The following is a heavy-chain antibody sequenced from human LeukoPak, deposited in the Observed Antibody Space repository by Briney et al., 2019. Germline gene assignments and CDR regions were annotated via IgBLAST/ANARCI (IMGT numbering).Heavy chain of an antibody. Sequence: SETLSLTCTVSGGSISSGSYYWGWIRQPPGKGLEWIGSIYYSGITHYKPSLKSRVTISADTSKNQFSLKLSSVAAADTAAYYCARRGDPWGQGTLVTVFS. CDR1: GGSISSGSYY. D-gene: IGHD3-16*01. CDR2: IYYSGIT. J-gene: IGHJ5*02. CDR3: ARRGDP. V-gene: IGHV4-39*01.